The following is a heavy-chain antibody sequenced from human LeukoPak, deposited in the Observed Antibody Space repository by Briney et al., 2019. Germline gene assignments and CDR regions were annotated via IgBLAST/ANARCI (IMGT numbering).Heavy chain of an antibody. Sequence: GGSLRLSCAASGFTFSSYEMNWVRQAPGKGLEWVSYISSSGSTIYYADSVKGRFTISRDNAKNSLYLQMNSLRAEDTAVYYCARFGILWFGTHLWGQGTLVTVSS. CDR2: ISSSGSTI. CDR1: GFTFSSYE. D-gene: IGHD3-10*01. J-gene: IGHJ4*02. V-gene: IGHV3-48*03. CDR3: ARFGILWFGTHL.